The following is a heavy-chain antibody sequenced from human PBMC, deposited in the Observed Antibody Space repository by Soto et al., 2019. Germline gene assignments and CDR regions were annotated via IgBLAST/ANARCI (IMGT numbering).Heavy chain of an antibody. CDR2: ISAYNGNT. Sequence: QVQLVQSGAEVKKPGASVKVSCKASGYTFTSYGISWVRQAPGQGLEWMGWISAYNGNTNYAQKLQGRVTMTTDTSTSTAYMELMSLRSDDTAVYYCARDGRYIVATISPHDQAFDIWGQGTMVTVSS. D-gene: IGHD5-12*01. CDR1: GYTFTSYG. V-gene: IGHV1-18*01. J-gene: IGHJ3*02. CDR3: ARDGRYIVATISPHDQAFDI.